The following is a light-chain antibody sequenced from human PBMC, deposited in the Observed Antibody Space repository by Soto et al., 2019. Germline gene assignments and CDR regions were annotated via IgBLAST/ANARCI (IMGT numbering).Light chain of an antibody. CDR3: QQYGGSTRT. V-gene: IGKV3-20*01. J-gene: IGKJ1*01. CDR2: GAS. CDR1: QSIHTS. Sequence: VLTQSPATLSLSPGERATLSCRASQSIHTSLAWYQQKPGQPPRLIIHGASSRATGVPDRITGSGSGTDFTLSISRLEPEDFAVYYCQQYGGSTRTFGQGTKVDIK.